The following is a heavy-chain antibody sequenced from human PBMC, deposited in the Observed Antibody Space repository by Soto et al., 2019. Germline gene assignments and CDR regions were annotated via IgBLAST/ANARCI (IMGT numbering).Heavy chain of an antibody. V-gene: IGHV4-4*07. CDR2: VYVNADT. CDR1: SDSISRFS. J-gene: IGHJ4*02. Sequence: SETLSLTCTVSSDSISRFSWSWIRQAAGKGLEWIGRVYVNADTKYAPSLRSRLNISVDTSKNQFSLRLTSVTAADTAVYFCAREARGDFSGIFDYWGRGTLVAVSS. D-gene: IGHD2-21*02. CDR3: AREARGDFSGIFDY.